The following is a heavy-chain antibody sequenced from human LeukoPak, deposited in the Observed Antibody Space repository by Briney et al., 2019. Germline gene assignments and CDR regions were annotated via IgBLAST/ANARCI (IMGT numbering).Heavy chain of an antibody. CDR1: GGSISSYY. CDR2: IYYSGST. J-gene: IGHJ3*02. Sequence: SETLSLTCTVSGGSISSYYWSWIRQPPGKGLEWIGYIYYSGSTNYNPSFKSRVTISVDTSKNQFSLKLSSVTAADTAVYYCARGSRPVAFDIWGQGTMVTVSS. CDR3: ARGSRPVAFDI. V-gene: IGHV4-59*01.